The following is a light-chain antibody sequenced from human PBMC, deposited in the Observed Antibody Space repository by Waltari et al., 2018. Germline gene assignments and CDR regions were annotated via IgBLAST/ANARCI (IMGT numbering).Light chain of an antibody. CDR3: VLYMGSGIWV. CDR1: SVSVSSTSS. J-gene: IGLJ3*02. CDR2: KIN. V-gene: IGLV8-61*01. Sequence: HTVVTQEPSLSVSPGGTVTLTFPLSSVSVSSTSSASWYQQTPGQAPRTLVYKINNRSSGVPDRFSGSMLGNKAALTITGAQAEDESDYYCVLYMGSGIWVFGGGTKLTVL.